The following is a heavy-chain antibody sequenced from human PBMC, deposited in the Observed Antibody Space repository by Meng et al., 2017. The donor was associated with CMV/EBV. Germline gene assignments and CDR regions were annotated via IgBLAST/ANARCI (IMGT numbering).Heavy chain of an antibody. CDR3: ARLTVPAAIS. J-gene: IGHJ5*02. D-gene: IGHD2-2*01. CDR1: GFTFSSYS. Sequence: LSLTCAASGFTFSSYSMNWVRQAPGKGLEWVSSISSSSSYIYYADSVKGRFTISRDNAKNSLYLQMNSLRAEDTAVYYCARLTVPAAISWGQGTLVTVSS. V-gene: IGHV3-21*01. CDR2: ISSSSSYI.